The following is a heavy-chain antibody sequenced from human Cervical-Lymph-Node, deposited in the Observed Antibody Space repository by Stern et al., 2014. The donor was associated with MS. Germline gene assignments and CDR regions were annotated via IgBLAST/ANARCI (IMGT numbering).Heavy chain of an antibody. D-gene: IGHD3-10*01. CDR2: VSYDGTQR. CDR1: GFTFSTYA. J-gene: IGHJ4*02. V-gene: IGHV3-30-3*01. Sequence: VQLVESGGGVVQPGRSLSLSCVVSGFTFSTYAMHWVRQAPGKGLEWVAFVSYDGTQRNSTDSVKTRFTISRDNSKTTLYLHMNSLRDEDTAVYFCARGGRGVGLEYWGQGALVTVSS. CDR3: ARGGRGVGLEY.